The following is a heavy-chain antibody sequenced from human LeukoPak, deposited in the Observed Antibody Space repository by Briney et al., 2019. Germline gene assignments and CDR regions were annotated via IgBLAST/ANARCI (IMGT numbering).Heavy chain of an antibody. Sequence: PSETLSLTCAVYGGSFSGYYWSWIRQPPGKGLEWIGEINHSGSTNYNPSLKSRVAISVDTSKNQFSLKLNSVTAADTAVYYCARGRRLNLAVAAIRGAFDIWGQGTMVTVSS. CDR1: GGSFSGYY. CDR2: INHSGST. CDR3: ARGRRLNLAVAAIRGAFDI. J-gene: IGHJ3*02. D-gene: IGHD6-19*01. V-gene: IGHV4-34*01.